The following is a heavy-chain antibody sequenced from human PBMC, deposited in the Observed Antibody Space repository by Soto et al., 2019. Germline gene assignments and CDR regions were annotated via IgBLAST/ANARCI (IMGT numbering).Heavy chain of an antibody. J-gene: IGHJ5*02. CDR1: GFSFSSYW. V-gene: IGHV3-7*03. CDR2: IKEDGGEQ. D-gene: IGHD4-4*01. CDR3: AITPSTVSYWFAP. Sequence: QLMQSGGGLVRPGGSLRLSCAASGFSFSSYWMSWVRQAPGKGPEWVANIKEDGGEQHYVDSVKGRLTISRDNTENSLFLQMTNLRAGDSAIYYCAITPSTVSYWFAPGGPGTQVTVSS.